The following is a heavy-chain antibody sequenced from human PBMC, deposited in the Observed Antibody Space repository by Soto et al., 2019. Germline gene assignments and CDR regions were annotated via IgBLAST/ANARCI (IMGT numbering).Heavy chain of an antibody. V-gene: IGHV4-61*01. CDR3: ARDRYCSGGSCYYHYFGMDV. J-gene: IGHJ6*02. CDR1: GGSVRSGSYY. Sequence: QVQLQESGPGLVKPSETLSLTCTVSGGSVRSGSYYWSWIRQPPGKGLEWIGYIYYSGGTNYNPSLKSRVTLSLDMPKNQFSLKLISVTAADTAVYYCARDRYCSGGSCYYHYFGMDVWGQGTTVTVSS. CDR2: IYYSGGT. D-gene: IGHD2-15*01.